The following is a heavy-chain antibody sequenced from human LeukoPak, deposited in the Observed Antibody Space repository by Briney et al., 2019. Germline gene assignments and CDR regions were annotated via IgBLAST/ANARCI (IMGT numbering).Heavy chain of an antibody. J-gene: IGHJ5*02. V-gene: IGHV3-23*01. CDR3: AKGAVVVAAIPLTLNWFDP. CDR1: GFTFSSYA. CDR2: ISGSGGST. D-gene: IGHD2-15*01. Sequence: GGSLRLSCAASGFTFSSYAMSWVRQAPGKGLEWVSAISGSGGSTHYADSAKGRFTISRDNSKNTLYLQMNSLRAEDTAVYYCAKGAVVVAAIPLTLNWFDPWGQGTLVTVSS.